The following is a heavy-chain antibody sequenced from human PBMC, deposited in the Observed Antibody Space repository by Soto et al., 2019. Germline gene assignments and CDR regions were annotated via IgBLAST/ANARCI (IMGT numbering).Heavy chain of an antibody. CDR1: GGTFSSYA. D-gene: IGHD3-22*01. J-gene: IGHJ6*01. CDR2: VIPIFGTA. CDR3: ARDNLRHYDGSGYYPHYYYGMDY. Sequence: GASVEVSCKASGGTFSSYAISWVRQAPGQGLEWMGGVIPIFGTANYAQKFQGRVTITADESTSTAYMALSSLRSEDTAVYYCARDNLRHYDGSGYYPHYYYGMDYWGQGTTVIVSS. V-gene: IGHV1-69*13.